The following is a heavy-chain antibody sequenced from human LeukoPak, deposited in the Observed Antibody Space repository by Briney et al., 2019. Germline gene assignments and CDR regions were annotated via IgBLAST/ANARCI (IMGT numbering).Heavy chain of an antibody. D-gene: IGHD5-18*01. CDR1: GFTLSDYY. Sequence: NPGGSLRLSCAASGFTLSDYYMTWIRQAPGKGLEWVSYISSSGSTIKYADSVKGRFTISRDNAKNSLYLEMNSLRGEDTAVYYCAREGYSYGLEYWGQGTLVTVSS. V-gene: IGHV3-11*01. J-gene: IGHJ4*02. CDR2: ISSSGSTI. CDR3: AREGYSYGLEY.